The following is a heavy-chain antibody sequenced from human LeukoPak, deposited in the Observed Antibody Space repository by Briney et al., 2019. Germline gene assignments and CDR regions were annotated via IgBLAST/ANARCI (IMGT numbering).Heavy chain of an antibody. CDR3: ASFAGNHDY. CDR2: INHSGST. V-gene: IGHV4-34*01. J-gene: IGHJ4*02. D-gene: IGHD4-4*01. Sequence: PSETLSLTCAVYGGSFSGYYWSWIRQPPGKGLEWIGEINHSGSTNYNPSLKSRVTISVDTSKNQFSLKLSSVTAADTAVYYCASFAGNHDYWGQGTLVTVSS. CDR1: GGSFSGYY.